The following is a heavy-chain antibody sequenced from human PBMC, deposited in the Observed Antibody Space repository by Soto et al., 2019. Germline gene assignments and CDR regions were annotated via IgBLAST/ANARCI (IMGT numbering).Heavy chain of an antibody. CDR3: AREMATTTPLFDY. Sequence: LVKVSCKASGGTFSSYAISWVRQAHGQGLEWMGGVIPIFGTANYAQKFQGRVTITADESTSTAYMELSSLRSEDTAVYYCAREMATTTPLFDYWGQGTLVTVSS. CDR2: VIPIFGTA. J-gene: IGHJ4*02. D-gene: IGHD5-12*01. CDR1: GGTFSSYA. V-gene: IGHV1-69*13.